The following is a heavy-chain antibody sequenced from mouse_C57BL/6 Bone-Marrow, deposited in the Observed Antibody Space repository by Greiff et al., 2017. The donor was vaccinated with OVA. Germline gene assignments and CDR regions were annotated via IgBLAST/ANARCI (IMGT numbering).Heavy chain of an antibody. D-gene: IGHD2-1*01. Sequence: EVQVVESEGGLVQPGSSMKLSCTASGFTFSDYYMAWVRQVPEKGLEWVANINYDGSSTYYLDSLKSRFIISRDNAKNILYLQMSSLKSEDTATYYCARDREGKGYFDVWGTGTTVTVSS. CDR2: INYDGSST. CDR3: ARDREGKGYFDV. V-gene: IGHV5-16*01. J-gene: IGHJ1*03. CDR1: GFTFSDYY.